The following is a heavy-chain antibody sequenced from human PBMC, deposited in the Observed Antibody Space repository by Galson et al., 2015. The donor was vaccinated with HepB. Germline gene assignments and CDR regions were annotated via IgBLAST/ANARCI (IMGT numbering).Heavy chain of an antibody. CDR3: VYYCAIEGPDAFDI. J-gene: IGHJ3*02. CDR2: ISYNGRVQ. V-gene: IGHV3-30*04. Sequence: SLRLSCAASGFTFSAYAMHWVRQAPGKGLEWVAFISYNGRVQYYADSVKGRFTISRDNSKNTLYLQMNSLRAEDTAEDTAVYYCAIEGPDAFDIWGQGTMVTVSS. CDR1: GFTFSAYA.